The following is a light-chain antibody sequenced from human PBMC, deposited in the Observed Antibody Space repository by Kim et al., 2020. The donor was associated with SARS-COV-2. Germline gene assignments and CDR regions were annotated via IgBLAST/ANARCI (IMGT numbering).Light chain of an antibody. CDR2: GAS. J-gene: IGKJ2*01. CDR1: QAIINY. V-gene: IGKV1-33*01. CDR3: QQYDNLPYS. Sequence: SASAGDRVTITCQATQAIINYVNWYHQKTGKAPKLLIYGASHLQTGVPSRFSGSASGTDFTLTITSLQPEDIGTYYCQQYDNLPYSFGQGTKLEI.